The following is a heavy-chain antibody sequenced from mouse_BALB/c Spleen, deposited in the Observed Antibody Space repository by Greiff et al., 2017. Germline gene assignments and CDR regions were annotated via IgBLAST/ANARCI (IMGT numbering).Heavy chain of an antibody. Sequence: VQLQQSGAELAKPGASVKMSCKASGYTFTSYWMHWVKQRPGQGLEWIGYINPSTGYTEYNQKFKDKATLTADKSSSTAYMQLSSLTSEDSAVYYCARGGGGSHYFDYWGQGTTLTVSS. V-gene: IGHV1-7*01. CDR3: ARGGGGSHYFDY. D-gene: IGHD1-1*01. CDR1: GYTFTSYW. J-gene: IGHJ2*01. CDR2: INPSTGYT.